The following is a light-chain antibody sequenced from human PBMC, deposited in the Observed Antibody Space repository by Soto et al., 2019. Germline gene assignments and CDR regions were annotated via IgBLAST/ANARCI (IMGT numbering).Light chain of an antibody. CDR1: SSDVGGYNY. Sequence: QSVLTRPASVSGSPGQSITISCTGTSSDVGGYNYVSWYQQHPGKAPKLMIYDVSNRPSGVSNRFSGSKSGNTASLTISGLQAEDEADYYCSSYTSSSTFEVFGTGTKVTVL. J-gene: IGLJ1*01. CDR2: DVS. CDR3: SSYTSSSTFEV. V-gene: IGLV2-14*01.